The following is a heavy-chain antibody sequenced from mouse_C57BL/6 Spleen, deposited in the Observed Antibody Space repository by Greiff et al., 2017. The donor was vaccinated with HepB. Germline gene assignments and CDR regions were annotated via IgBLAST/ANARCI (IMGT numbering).Heavy chain of an antibody. V-gene: IGHV14-2*01. J-gene: IGHJ1*03. CDR1: GFNIKDYY. CDR2: IDPEDGET. Sequence: VQLQQSGAELVKPGASVKLSCTASGFNIKDYYMHWVKQRTEQGLEWIGRIDPEDGETKYAPKFQGKATITADTSSNTAYLQLSSLTSEDTAVYYCARSSSYLTTVVAREYFDVWGTGTTVTVPS. CDR3: ARSSSYLTTVVAREYFDV. D-gene: IGHD1-1*01.